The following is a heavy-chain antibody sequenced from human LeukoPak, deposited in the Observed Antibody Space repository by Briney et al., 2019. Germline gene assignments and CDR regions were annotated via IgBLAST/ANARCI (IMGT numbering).Heavy chain of an antibody. D-gene: IGHD5-18*01. CDR2: FDPEDGET. CDR3: ATTARGYSYGYFAY. CDR1: GYTLTELS. J-gene: IGHJ4*02. Sequence: ASVKVSCKVSGYTLTELSMHWVRQAPGRGLEWMGGFDPEDGETIYAQKFQGRVTMTEDTSTDTAYMELSSLRSEDTAVYYCATTARGYSYGYFAYWGQGTLVTVSS. V-gene: IGHV1-24*01.